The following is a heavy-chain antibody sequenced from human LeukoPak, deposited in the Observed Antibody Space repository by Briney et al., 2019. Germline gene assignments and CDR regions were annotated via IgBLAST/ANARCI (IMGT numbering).Heavy chain of an antibody. CDR1: GFTFGNVW. Sequence: GGSLRLSCAASGFTFGNVWMSWVRQAPGKGLEWVSYISSSSSTIYYADSVKGRFTISRDNAKNSLYLQMNSLRAEDTAVYYCARDSLYGDTGRRHYYYYYGMDVWGQGTTVTVSS. J-gene: IGHJ6*02. CDR3: ARDSLYGDTGRRHYYYYYGMDV. CDR2: ISSSSSTI. D-gene: IGHD4-17*01. V-gene: IGHV3-48*01.